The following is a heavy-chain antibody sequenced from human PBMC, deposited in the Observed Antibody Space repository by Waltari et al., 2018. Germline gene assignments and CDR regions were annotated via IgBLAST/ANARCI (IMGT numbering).Heavy chain of an antibody. CDR1: GGSISSYY. CDR3: ARGWGYYDSSGYYWDYYYMDV. Sequence: QVQLQESGPGLVKPSETLSLTCTVSGGSISSYYWSWIRRPPGKGLEWIGYIYYSGSTNYNPSLKSRVTISVDTSKNQFSLKLSSVTAADTAVYYCARGWGYYDSSGYYWDYYYMDVWGKGTTVTVSS. J-gene: IGHJ6*03. V-gene: IGHV4-59*01. D-gene: IGHD3-22*01. CDR2: IYYSGST.